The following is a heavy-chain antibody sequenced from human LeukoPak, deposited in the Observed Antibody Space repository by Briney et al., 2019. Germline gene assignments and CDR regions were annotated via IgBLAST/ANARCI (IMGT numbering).Heavy chain of an antibody. CDR1: GFTFSSYA. J-gene: IGHJ4*02. V-gene: IGHV3-23*01. CDR2: ISGSGGST. Sequence: GGSLRLSCAASGFTFSSYAMSWVRQAPGKGLEWVSAISGSGGSTYYADSVKGRFTISRDNSKNTLYLQMNSLRAEDTAVYYCAATTPGYSSSWYDFDYWGQGTLVTVSS. CDR3: AATTPGYSSSWYDFDY. D-gene: IGHD6-13*01.